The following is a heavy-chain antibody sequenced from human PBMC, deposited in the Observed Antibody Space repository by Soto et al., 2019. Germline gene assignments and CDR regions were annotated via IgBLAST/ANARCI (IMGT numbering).Heavy chain of an antibody. D-gene: IGHD6-6*01. CDR3: ARHSSSRWFDP. CDR2: IYYSGST. J-gene: IGHJ5*02. Sequence: SETLSLTCTVSGGSISSYYWSWIRQPPGKGLEWIGYIYYSGSTNYNPSLKSRVTISVATSKNQFSLKLSSVTAADTAVYYCARHSSSRWFDPWGQGTLVTVSS. V-gene: IGHV4-59*08. CDR1: GGSISSYY.